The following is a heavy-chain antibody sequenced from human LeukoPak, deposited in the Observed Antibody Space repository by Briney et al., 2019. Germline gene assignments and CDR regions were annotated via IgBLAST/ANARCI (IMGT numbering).Heavy chain of an antibody. CDR2: IYPLYSDT. CDR3: ARHVMFRGKTVNWFDP. CDR1: GYSFSDYW. D-gene: IGHD3-10*01. Sequence: GESPKIPRKGSGYSFSDYWIGWGRQMPGKGLEWIGIIYPLYSDTRYIPSSQGQVTHSADRSISTAYLQWNSLKASDTAIYYCARHVMFRGKTVNWFDPWGQGTLVTVSS. J-gene: IGHJ5*02. V-gene: IGHV5-51*01.